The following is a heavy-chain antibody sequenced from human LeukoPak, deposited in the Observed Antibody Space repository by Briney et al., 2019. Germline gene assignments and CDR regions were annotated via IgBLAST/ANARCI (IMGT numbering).Heavy chain of an antibody. Sequence: SETLSLTCTVSGGPISRHYWSWIRQPAGKGLEWIGRIYSSGSTFYNTSLKSRVAMSVDTSKNQFPLKLGSVTAADTAVYYCTRDRYSQGPPYYFDSWGQGTLVTVSS. D-gene: IGHD5-18*01. V-gene: IGHV4-4*07. CDR1: GGPISRHY. CDR2: IYSSGST. CDR3: TRDRYSQGPPYYFDS. J-gene: IGHJ4*02.